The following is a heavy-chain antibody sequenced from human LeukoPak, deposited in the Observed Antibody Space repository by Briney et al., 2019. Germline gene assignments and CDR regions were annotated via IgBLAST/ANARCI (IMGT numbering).Heavy chain of an antibody. Sequence: GGSLRLSCAASGFTFSSYSMNWVRQAPGKGLEWVSYISTSGSSIYYADSVKGRFTISRDNAKNSLYLQMNSLRAEDTAVYYCASPPYYDKVGDAFDIWGQGTMVTVSS. CDR3: ASPPYYDKVGDAFDI. CDR2: ISTSGSSI. J-gene: IGHJ3*02. V-gene: IGHV3-48*04. CDR1: GFTFSSYS. D-gene: IGHD3-22*01.